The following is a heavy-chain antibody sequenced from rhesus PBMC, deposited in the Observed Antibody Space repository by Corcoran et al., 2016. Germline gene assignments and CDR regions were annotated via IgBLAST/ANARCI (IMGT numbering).Heavy chain of an antibody. J-gene: IGHJ4*01. CDR1: GGSISGYY. Sequence: QVQLQESGPGLVKPSETLSLTCTVSGGSISGYYWSWIRQPPGKGLGWIGNIDGNSAGTNNNPSLKRRVTISKDTSKNQFSLKLSSVTAADTAVYYCARGYYEDDYGYYYPFDYWGQGVLVTVSS. V-gene: IGHV4-81*01. D-gene: IGHD3-9*01. CDR3: ARGYYEDDYGYYYPFDY. CDR2: IDGNSAGT.